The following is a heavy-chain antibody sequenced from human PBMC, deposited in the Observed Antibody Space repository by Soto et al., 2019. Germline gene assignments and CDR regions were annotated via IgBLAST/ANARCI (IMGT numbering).Heavy chain of an antibody. Sequence: PGGSLRLSCAASGFTFSSYAMSWVRQAPGKGLEWVSAISGSGGSTYYADSVKGRFTISRDNSKNTLYLQMNSLRAEDTAVYYCARDRGYYGSGSYYNRGGYYYYMDVWGKGTTVTVSS. CDR2: ISGSGGST. D-gene: IGHD3-10*01. CDR3: ARDRGYYGSGSYYNRGGYYYYMDV. J-gene: IGHJ6*03. CDR1: GFTFSSYA. V-gene: IGHV3-23*01.